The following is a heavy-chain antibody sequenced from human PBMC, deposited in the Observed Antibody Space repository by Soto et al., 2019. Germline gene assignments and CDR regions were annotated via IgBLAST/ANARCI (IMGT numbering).Heavy chain of an antibody. CDR3: ARWGFLEWLDGAY. V-gene: IGHV3-48*02. CDR1: GFIFSSNS. Sequence: EVQLVESGGGLVQPGGSLRLACAASGFIFSSNSMNWVRQAPGKRLEWVSYISSSSSTIYYADSVKGRFTISRDNAKNSLYLQMNSLRDEDTAVYYCARWGFLEWLDGAYWGQGTLVTVSS. CDR2: ISSSSSTI. J-gene: IGHJ4*02. D-gene: IGHD3-3*01.